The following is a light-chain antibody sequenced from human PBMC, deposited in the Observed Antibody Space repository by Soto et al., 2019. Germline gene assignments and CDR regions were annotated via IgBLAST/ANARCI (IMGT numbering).Light chain of an antibody. CDR1: QSISTS. CDR3: QQRSNWPLT. Sequence: EIVLTQSPATLSLSPGERATLSCRASQSISTSLGWYQQKPGQPPRLLIYDASKRATGIPARFSGSGSGTDFTLTISSLEPEDFAVYYCQQRSNWPLTFGPGTKVDIK. CDR2: DAS. V-gene: IGKV3-11*01. J-gene: IGKJ3*01.